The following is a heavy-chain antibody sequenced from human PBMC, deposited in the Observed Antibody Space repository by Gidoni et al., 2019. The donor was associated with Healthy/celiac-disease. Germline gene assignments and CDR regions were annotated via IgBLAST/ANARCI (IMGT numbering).Heavy chain of an antibody. CDR3: ARHTIVGATEALFFNWFDP. CDR1: GGSISSSSYY. J-gene: IGHJ5*02. D-gene: IGHD1-26*01. CDR2: IYYSGST. Sequence: QLQLQESGPGLVKPSETLSLTCTVSGGSISSSSYYWGWIRQPPGKGLEWIGSIYYSGSTYYNPSLKSRVTISVDTSKNQFSLKLSSVTAADTAVYYCARHTIVGATEALFFNWFDPWGQGTLVTVSS. V-gene: IGHV4-39*01.